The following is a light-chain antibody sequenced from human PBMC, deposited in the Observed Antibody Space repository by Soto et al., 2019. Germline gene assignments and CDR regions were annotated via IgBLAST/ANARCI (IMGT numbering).Light chain of an antibody. Sequence: EIVLTQSPGTLSLSPGERATLSCRASQSVTSPFLAWYQQTPGQPPRILIYSTSGSATGIPDRFSGSGSGTDFTRTISSLEPEDSAVYYCQQYGSSPRTFGQGTKVEV. J-gene: IGKJ1*01. V-gene: IGKV3-20*01. CDR2: STS. CDR3: QQYGSSPRT. CDR1: QSVTSPF.